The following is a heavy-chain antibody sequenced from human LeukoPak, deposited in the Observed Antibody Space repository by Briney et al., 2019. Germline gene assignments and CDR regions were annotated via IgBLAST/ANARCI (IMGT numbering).Heavy chain of an antibody. D-gene: IGHD3-10*01. CDR2: ISGSGGST. Sequence: TGGSLRLSCAASGFTFSSYAMSGVRQAPGKGLEWVSAISGSGGSTYYADSVKGRFTISRDNSKNTLYLQMNSLRAEDTAVYYCAKTWFGESHQELCFDYWGQGTLVTVSS. J-gene: IGHJ4*02. V-gene: IGHV3-23*01. CDR1: GFTFSSYA. CDR3: AKTWFGESHQELCFDY.